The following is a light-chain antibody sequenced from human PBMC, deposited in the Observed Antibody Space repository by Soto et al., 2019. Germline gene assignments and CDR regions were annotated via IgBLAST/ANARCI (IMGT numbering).Light chain of an antibody. V-gene: IGKV1-27*01. Sequence: DVEMILYPSSLSASVGDRVTITCRASQGIGNYLASYQQKPGKVPKLMIYTSSPLQSGVPSRFSGSGSGTDFTLTISYLQPEDVATYYCQMHNAAPLTFGGGTMV. CDR2: TSS. CDR3: QMHNAAPLT. J-gene: IGKJ4*01. CDR1: QGIGNY.